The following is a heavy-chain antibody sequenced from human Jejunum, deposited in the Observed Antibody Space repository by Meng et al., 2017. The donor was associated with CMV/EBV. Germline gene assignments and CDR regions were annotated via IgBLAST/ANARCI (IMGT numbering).Heavy chain of an antibody. CDR2: INSGGST. J-gene: IGHJ3*02. CDR1: GFTVSSTY. Sequence: AASGFTVSSTYMSWVRQAPGKGLEWISVINSGGSTYYADSVMGRFTISRDNSRSTVYLQMNDLRAEDSAVYYYARVYYADDAFNIWGQGTVVTVSS. CDR3: ARVYYADDAFNI. D-gene: IGHD2-8*01. V-gene: IGHV3-53*03.